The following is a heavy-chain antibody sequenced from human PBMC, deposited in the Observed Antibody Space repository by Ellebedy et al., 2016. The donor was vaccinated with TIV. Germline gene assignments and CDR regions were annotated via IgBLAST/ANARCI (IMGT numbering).Heavy chain of an antibody. J-gene: IGHJ4*02. V-gene: IGHV3-30*14. CDR3: ARDWGVSVRGADY. CDR2: ISYDGSNK. CDR1: GFTFSSYA. D-gene: IGHD3-16*01. Sequence: GESLKISCAASGFTFSSYAMHWVRQAPGKGLEWVAVISYDGSNKYYADSVKGRFTISRDNSKNTLYLQMGSLRTEDMAVYYCARDWGVSVRGADYWGQGTLVTVSS.